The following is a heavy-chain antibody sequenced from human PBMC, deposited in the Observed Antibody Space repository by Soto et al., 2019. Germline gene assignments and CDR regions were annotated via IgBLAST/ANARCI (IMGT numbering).Heavy chain of an antibody. V-gene: IGHV3-43*01. Sequence: GGSLRLSCAASGFTFDDYTMQWVRQAPGKGLEWVSLISWDGGITYYADSVKGRFTISRDNSKNSLYLQMNSLTTEDTALYYCAKADAYNYGSYFDYWGQGTLVTVSS. CDR2: ISWDGGIT. J-gene: IGHJ4*02. CDR1: GFTFDDYT. CDR3: AKADAYNYGSYFDY. D-gene: IGHD5-18*01.